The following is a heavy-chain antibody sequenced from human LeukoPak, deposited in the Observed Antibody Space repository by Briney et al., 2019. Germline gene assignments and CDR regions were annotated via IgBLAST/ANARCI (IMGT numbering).Heavy chain of an antibody. Sequence: GSLRLSCAASGFTVSSNYMSWVRQAPGKGLEWIGSIYYSGSTYYNPSLKSRVTISVDTSKNQFSLKLSSVTAADTAVYYCARHCSSTSCYHGPQFDYWGQGTLVTVSS. V-gene: IGHV4-39*01. CDR1: GFTVSSNY. J-gene: IGHJ4*02. CDR3: ARHCSSTSCYHGPQFDY. CDR2: IYYSGST. D-gene: IGHD2-2*01.